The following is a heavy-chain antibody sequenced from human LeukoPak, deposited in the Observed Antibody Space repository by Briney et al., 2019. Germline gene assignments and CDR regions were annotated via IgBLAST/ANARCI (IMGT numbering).Heavy chain of an antibody. CDR2: IRDSGTTT. J-gene: IGHJ4*02. Sequence: GGSLRLSCAASGFPFSTYAMSWVRQAPGKGLEWVSTIRDSGTTTYYADSAKGRFTISSDISKSTLILQINSLRAEDTAVYYCATVPGLVDPFDSWGLGTLVTVSS. D-gene: IGHD3-16*01. V-gene: IGHV3-23*01. CDR1: GFPFSTYA. CDR3: ATVPGLVDPFDS.